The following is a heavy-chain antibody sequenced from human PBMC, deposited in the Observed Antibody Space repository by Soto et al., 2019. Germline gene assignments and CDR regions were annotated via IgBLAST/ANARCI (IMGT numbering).Heavy chain of an antibody. D-gene: IGHD3-10*01. CDR2: IYYSGST. J-gene: IGHJ6*04. CDR3: ARDGNYGSGSPLDV. Sequence: PSETLSLTCSVSGGSVSSYFWSWVRQPPGKGLEWIAYIYYSGSTNYNPSLKSRVTISVDESKNQFSLKLSSVTAADTAVYYCARDGNYGSGSPLDVWGKGTTVTVSS. V-gene: IGHV4-59*02. CDR1: GGSVSSYF.